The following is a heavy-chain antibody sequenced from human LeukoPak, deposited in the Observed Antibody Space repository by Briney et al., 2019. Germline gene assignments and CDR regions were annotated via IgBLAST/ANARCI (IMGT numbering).Heavy chain of an antibody. CDR1: GFTFSSYG. CDR3: ARDRPGGGINGMDV. D-gene: IGHD3-16*01. V-gene: IGHV3-33*01. Sequence: PGGSLRLSCAPSGFTFSSYGMHWVRQAPGKGLEWVAVIWYDGSNKYYADSVLGRFTTSRDNSKNTMYLQMDSLRAEDTAVYYCARDRPGGGINGMDVWGQGTTVTVSS. CDR2: IWYDGSNK. J-gene: IGHJ6*02.